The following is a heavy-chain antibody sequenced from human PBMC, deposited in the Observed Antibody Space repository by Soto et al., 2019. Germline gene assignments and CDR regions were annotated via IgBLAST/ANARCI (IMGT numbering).Heavy chain of an antibody. D-gene: IGHD3-22*01. CDR1: GYSFAGYW. Sequence: GESLKISCKGSGYSFAGYWITWVRQKPGKGLEWMGRIDPSDSQTYYSPSFRGHVTISVTKSITTVFLQWSSLRASDTAMYYCARQIYDSDTGPSFQYYIDSWGQATPVTVSS. V-gene: IGHV5-10-1*01. CDR2: IDPSDSQT. J-gene: IGHJ4*02. CDR3: ARQIYDSDTGPSFQYYIDS.